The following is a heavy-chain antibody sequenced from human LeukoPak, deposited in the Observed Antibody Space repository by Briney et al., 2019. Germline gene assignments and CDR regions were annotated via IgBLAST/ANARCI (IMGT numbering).Heavy chain of an antibody. D-gene: IGHD3-3*01. CDR2: ISAYNGNT. CDR3: ASDVQYYDFWSGYYMVDY. J-gene: IGHJ4*02. CDR1: GYXFTSYG. Sequence: ASVKVSCKASGYXFTSYGISWVRQAPGQGHEWMGWISAYNGNTNYAQKLQGRVTMTTDTSTSTAYMELRSLRSDDTAVYYCASDVQYYDFWSGYYMVDYWGQGTLVTVSS. V-gene: IGHV1-18*01.